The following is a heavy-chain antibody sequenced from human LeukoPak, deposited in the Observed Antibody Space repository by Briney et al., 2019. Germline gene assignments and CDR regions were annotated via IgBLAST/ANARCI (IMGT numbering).Heavy chain of an antibody. V-gene: IGHV4-39*01. D-gene: IGHD3-22*01. CDR2: IYYSGST. CDR1: GGSISSSSYY. Sequence: PSETLSLTCTVSGGSISSSSYYWGWIRQPPGKGLEWIGSIYYSGSTYYNPSLKSRVTISVDTSKNQFSLKLRSVTAADTAVYYCARSADSSGYPTTIFDYWGQGTLVTVSS. CDR3: ARSADSSGYPTTIFDY. J-gene: IGHJ4*02.